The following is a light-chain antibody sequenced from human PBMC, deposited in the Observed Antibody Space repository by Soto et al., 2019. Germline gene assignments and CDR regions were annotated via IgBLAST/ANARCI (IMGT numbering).Light chain of an antibody. CDR1: SSDVGGYNY. CDR3: TSYTSSTTLV. J-gene: IGLJ2*01. Sequence: QSALTQPASVSGSPGQSITISCTGTSSDVGGYNYVSWYQQHPGKAPKLMIYDVSNRPSGVSNRFSGSKSGNTASLTISGLPAEDDADYYCTSYTSSTTLVFGGGTKLTVL. CDR2: DVS. V-gene: IGLV2-14*01.